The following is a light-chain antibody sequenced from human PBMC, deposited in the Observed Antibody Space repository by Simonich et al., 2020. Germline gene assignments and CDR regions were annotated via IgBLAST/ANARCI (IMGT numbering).Light chain of an antibody. CDR3: SSYTSSSAVV. Sequence: QSALTQPASVSGSPAPSITICCPVTRRDVGGYNYASWYQQHPGQAPKLMIYAVRKRLSGVTKRFSGSKSGNTASLTISGRQAEDEADDYCSSYTSSSAVVFCGGTTLTVL. V-gene: IGLV2-14*01. J-gene: IGLJ2*01. CDR2: AVR. CDR1: RRDVGGYNY.